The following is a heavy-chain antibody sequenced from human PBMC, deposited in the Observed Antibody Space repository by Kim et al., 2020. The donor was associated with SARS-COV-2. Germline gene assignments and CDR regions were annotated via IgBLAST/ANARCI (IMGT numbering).Heavy chain of an antibody. V-gene: IGHV3-11*01. Sequence: GGSLRLSCAASGFSFSDYYMNWIRQAPGKGLEWVAYISSDGGSINYADSVNGRSTISRDNARKSLSLQMNSLTPEDTAVYYCVREPASWGQGTLVTVSS. CDR3: VREPAS. CDR2: ISSDGGSI. CDR1: GFSFSDYY. J-gene: IGHJ5*02.